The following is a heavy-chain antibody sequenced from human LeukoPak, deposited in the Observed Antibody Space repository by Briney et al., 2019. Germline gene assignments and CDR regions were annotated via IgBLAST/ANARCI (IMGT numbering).Heavy chain of an antibody. CDR3: ARAPRYYDILTGYYSNNWFDP. Sequence: PSETLSLTCTVSGGSISSGGYYWSWIRQHPGKGLEWIGYIYYSGSTYYNPSLKSRVTISVDTSKNQFSLKLSSVTAADTAVYYCARAPRYYDILTGYYSNNWFDPWGQGTLVTVSS. CDR1: GGSISSGGYY. J-gene: IGHJ5*02. V-gene: IGHV4-31*03. CDR2: IYYSGST. D-gene: IGHD3-9*01.